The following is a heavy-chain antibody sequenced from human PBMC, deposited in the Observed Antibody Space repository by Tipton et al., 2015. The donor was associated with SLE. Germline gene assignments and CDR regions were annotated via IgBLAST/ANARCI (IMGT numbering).Heavy chain of an antibody. CDR2: ISSSSSYI. D-gene: IGHD6-13*01. V-gene: IGHV3-21*01. CDR1: GFTFSSYS. Sequence: GSRRRSCAASGFTFSSYSMNWVRQAPGKGLEWVSSISSSSSYIYYADSVKGRFTISRDNAKNSLYLQMNSLRAEDTAVYYCASNPGIAAAGRGYWGQGTLVTVSS. CDR3: ASNPGIAAAGRGY. J-gene: IGHJ4*02.